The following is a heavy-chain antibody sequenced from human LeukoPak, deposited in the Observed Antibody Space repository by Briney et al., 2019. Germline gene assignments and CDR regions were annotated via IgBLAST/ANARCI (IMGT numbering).Heavy chain of an antibody. CDR3: VREVCTGGRCYAAFDI. CDR2: ISGDGRAT. V-gene: IGHV3-21*01. Sequence: GGSLRLSCAASGFTFSSYAMHWVRQAPGKGQEWVASISGDGRATYHADSVKGRFTISRDNAKRSLYLQMNSLRAEDTAVYYCVREVCTGGRCYAAFDIWGQGTMVTVSS. D-gene: IGHD2-15*01. CDR1: GFTFSSYA. J-gene: IGHJ3*02.